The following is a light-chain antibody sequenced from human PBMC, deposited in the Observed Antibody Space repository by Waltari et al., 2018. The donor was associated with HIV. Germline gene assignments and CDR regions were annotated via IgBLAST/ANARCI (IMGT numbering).Light chain of an antibody. J-gene: IGLJ2*01. CDR1: SADYD. Sequence: QSDLTQPPSVSGAPGQRVTIYCSGVSADYDVHWYQQLPGTAPKLLIYGNSNRPSGVPDRFSGSKSGPLASLAITGLQAEDEADYYCQSYDSSLSSSVFGGGTRLTVL. V-gene: IGLV1-40*01. CDR3: QSYDSSLSSSV. CDR2: GNS.